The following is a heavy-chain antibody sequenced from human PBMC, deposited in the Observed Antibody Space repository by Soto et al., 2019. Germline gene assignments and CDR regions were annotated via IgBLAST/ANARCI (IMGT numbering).Heavy chain of an antibody. D-gene: IGHD2-21*02. CDR1: GFTFSSYA. Sequence: GGSLRLSCAVSGFTFSSYAMSWVRQTPGKGLEWVSAIGNSDNRTYYADSVNGRFTISRDNSKNTLSLQMDSLGAEDTAVYYCAKTTFCGGDCYSGPFDHWGQGTLVTVSS. V-gene: IGHV3-23*01. CDR3: AKTTFCGGDCYSGPFDH. J-gene: IGHJ4*02. CDR2: IGNSDNRT.